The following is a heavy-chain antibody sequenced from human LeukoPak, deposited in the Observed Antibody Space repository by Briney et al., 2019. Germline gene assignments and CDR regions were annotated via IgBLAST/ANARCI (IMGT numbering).Heavy chain of an antibody. J-gene: IGHJ3*02. CDR1: GGSFSGYY. CDR2: INHSGST. Sequence: PSETLSLTCAVYGGSFSGYYWSWIRQPPGKGLEWIGEINHSGSTNYNPSLKSRVTISVDTSKNQFSLKLSSVTAADTAVYYCARGLPPTIFGVVNPGNDAFDIWGQGTMVTVSS. V-gene: IGHV4-34*01. CDR3: ARGLPPTIFGVVNPGNDAFDI. D-gene: IGHD3-3*01.